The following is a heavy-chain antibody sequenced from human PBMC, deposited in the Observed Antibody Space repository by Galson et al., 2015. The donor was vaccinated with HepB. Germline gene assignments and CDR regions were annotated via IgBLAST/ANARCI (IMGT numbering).Heavy chain of an antibody. CDR3: TTSAFWGKYYSGSGTDI. CDR1: GFTFTNAW. D-gene: IGHD3-10*01. J-gene: IGHJ3*02. CDR2: IISKTDGGTT. Sequence: SLRLSCAASGFTFTNAWMSWFRQAPGKGLEWVGRIISKTDGGTTDFAAPVKGRFTISRDDPKNTLYLQMDSLRIEDTAVYYCTTSAFWGKYYSGSGTDIWGQGTVVTVSS. V-gene: IGHV3-15*01.